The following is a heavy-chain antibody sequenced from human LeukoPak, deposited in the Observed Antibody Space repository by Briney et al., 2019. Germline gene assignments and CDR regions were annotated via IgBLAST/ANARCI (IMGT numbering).Heavy chain of an antibody. Sequence: GSLRLSCAASGFTFSNYWMTWVRQAPGKGLEWIGEIYHSGSTNYNPSLKSRVTISVDKSKNQFSLKLSSVTAADTAVYYCARDALVRTTTYYYMDVWGKGTTVTVSS. J-gene: IGHJ6*03. D-gene: IGHD4/OR15-4a*01. V-gene: IGHV4-4*02. CDR2: IYHSGST. CDR1: GFTFSNYW. CDR3: ARDALVRTTTYYYMDV.